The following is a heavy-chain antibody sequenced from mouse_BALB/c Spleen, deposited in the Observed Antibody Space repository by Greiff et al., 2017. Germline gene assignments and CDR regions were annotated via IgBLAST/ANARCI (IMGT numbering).Heavy chain of an antibody. J-gene: IGHJ3*01. CDR3: AKGYYRYDDPFAY. CDR1: GFTFSSYA. V-gene: IGHV5-6-5*01. CDR2: ISSGGST. Sequence: EVMLVESGGGLVKPGGSLKLSCAASGFTFSSYAMSWVRQTPEKTLEWVASISSGGSTYYPDSVKGRFTISRDNARNILYLQMSSLRSEDTAMYYCAKGYYRYDDPFAYWGQGTLVTVSA. D-gene: IGHD2-14*01.